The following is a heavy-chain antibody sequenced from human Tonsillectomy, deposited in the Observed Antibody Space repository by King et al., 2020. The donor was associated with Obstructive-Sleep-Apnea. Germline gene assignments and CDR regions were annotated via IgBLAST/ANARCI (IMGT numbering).Heavy chain of an antibody. Sequence: VQLQESGPGLVKPSQTLSLTCTVSGGAISSCGYYWSWIRQHPGKGLEGIGYIYYIGSTYYNPSLKSRVTISVDTSKNQFSLKLSSVTAADTAVYYCARGPDGTGYFDLWGRGTLVTVSS. CDR2: IYYIGST. CDR3: ARGPDGTGYFDL. V-gene: IGHV4-31*03. CDR1: GGAISSCGYY. D-gene: IGHD2-8*02. J-gene: IGHJ2*01.